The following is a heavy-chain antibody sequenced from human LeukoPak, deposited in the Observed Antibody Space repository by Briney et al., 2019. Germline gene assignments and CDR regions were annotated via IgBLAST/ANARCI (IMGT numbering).Heavy chain of an antibody. CDR2: IYTSGST. J-gene: IGHJ6*03. V-gene: IGHV4-61*02. Sequence: PSQTLSLTCTVSGGSISSGSYYWSWIRQPAGKVLEWIGRIYTSGSTNYNPSLKSRVTISVDTSKNQFSLKLSSVTAADTAVYYCARDRDIAVAGTGYYYYYMDVWGKGTTVTVSS. CDR1: GGSISSGSYY. D-gene: IGHD6-19*01. CDR3: ARDRDIAVAGTGYYYYYMDV.